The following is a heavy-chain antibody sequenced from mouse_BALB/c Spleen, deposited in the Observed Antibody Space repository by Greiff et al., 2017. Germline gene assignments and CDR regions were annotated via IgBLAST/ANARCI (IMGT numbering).Heavy chain of an antibody. CDR2: IYPSDSYT. Sequence: QVQLQQPGAELVRPGASVKLSCKASGYTFTSYWINWVKQRPGQGLEWIGNIYPSDSYTNYNQKFKDKATLTVDKSSSTAYIQLSSPTSEDSAVYYCTRGGITTAMDYWGQGTSVTVSS. CDR1: GYTFTSYW. CDR3: TRGGITTAMDY. V-gene: IGHV1-69*02. D-gene: IGHD2-4*01. J-gene: IGHJ4*01.